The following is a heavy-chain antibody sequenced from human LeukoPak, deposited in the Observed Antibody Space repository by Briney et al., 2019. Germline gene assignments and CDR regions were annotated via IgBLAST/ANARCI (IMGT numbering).Heavy chain of an antibody. V-gene: IGHV3-33*08. J-gene: IGHJ4*02. D-gene: IGHD4-23*01. CDR3: AREPSGYGGNPY. CDR1: GFTFSNYG. Sequence: PGRSLRLSCAASGFTFSNYGMHWVRQAPGKGLEWVSVISFDGSAKYYADSVKGRFTISRDNSKNTLYLQMNSLRAEDTAVYYCAREPSGYGGNPYWGQGTLVTVSS. CDR2: ISFDGSAK.